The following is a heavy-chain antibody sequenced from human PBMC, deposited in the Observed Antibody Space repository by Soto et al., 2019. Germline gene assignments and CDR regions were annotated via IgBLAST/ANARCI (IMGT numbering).Heavy chain of an antibody. V-gene: IGHV5-10-1*01. J-gene: IGHJ6*02. Sequence: PGESLKISCKGSGYSFTSYWISWVRQMPGKGLEWMGRIDPSDSYTNYSPSFQGHVTISADKSISTAYLQWSSLKASDTAMYYCARQLASTYYYGSGSLERPRYYGMDVWGQGTTVTVSS. CDR3: ARQLASTYYYGSGSLERPRYYGMDV. CDR1: GYSFTSYW. CDR2: IDPSDSYT. D-gene: IGHD3-10*01.